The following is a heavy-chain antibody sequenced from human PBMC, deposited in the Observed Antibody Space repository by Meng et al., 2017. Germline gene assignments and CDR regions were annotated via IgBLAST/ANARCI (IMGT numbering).Heavy chain of an antibody. J-gene: IGHJ4*02. D-gene: IGHD3-22*01. V-gene: IGHV1-18*01. CDR2: ISAYNGNT. CDR3: ARVPSDYYDSSGYAGY. Sequence: ASVKVSCKASGYTFTSYGISWVRQAPGQGLEWMGWISAYNGNTNFAQKLQGRVTMTTDTSTSTAYTELRSLRSDDTAVYYCARVPSDYYDSSGYAGYWGQGTLVTVSS. CDR1: GYTFTSYG.